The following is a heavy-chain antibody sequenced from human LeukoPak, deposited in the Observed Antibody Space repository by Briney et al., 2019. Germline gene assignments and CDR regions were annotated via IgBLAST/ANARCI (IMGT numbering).Heavy chain of an antibody. CDR3: AKDYQSYCGGDCGGYFDY. Sequence: GGSLRLSCEASGFTFNTYSMNWARQAPGKGLEWVSSIDSSGGYMFYADSVKGRFTISRDNAKNSLYLQMNSLRAEDTAVYYCAKDYQSYCGGDCGGYFDYWGQGTLVTVSS. J-gene: IGHJ4*02. V-gene: IGHV3-21*01. CDR2: IDSSGGYM. D-gene: IGHD2-21*02. CDR1: GFTFNTYS.